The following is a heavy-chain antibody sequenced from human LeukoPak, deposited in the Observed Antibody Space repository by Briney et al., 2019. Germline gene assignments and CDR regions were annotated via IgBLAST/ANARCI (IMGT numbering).Heavy chain of an antibody. D-gene: IGHD2-2*02. CDR1: GGSISSGGYY. V-gene: IGHV4-31*03. Sequence: SQTLSLTCTVSGGSISSGGYYWSWIRQHPGKGLEWIGYIYYSGSTYYNPSLKSRVTISVDTSKNQFSLKLSSVTAADTAVYYCARGTGWCSSTSCYTDYFDYWGQGTLVTVSS. J-gene: IGHJ4*02. CDR3: ARGTGWCSSTSCYTDYFDY. CDR2: IYYSGST.